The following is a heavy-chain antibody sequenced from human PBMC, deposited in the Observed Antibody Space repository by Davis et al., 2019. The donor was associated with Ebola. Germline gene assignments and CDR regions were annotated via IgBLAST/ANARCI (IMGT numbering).Heavy chain of an antibody. V-gene: IGHV4-34*01. CDR3: ARVRYQVLSYHRGLYGMDV. Sequence: SETLSLTCAVYGESFSGFYWSWIRQPPGTGLEWIGEINHSGTTNYNPSLKSRVTISVDTSKNQFSLKLTSVTAADTAVYYCARVRYQVLSYHRGLYGMDVRGQGTTVTVSS. CDR1: GESFSGFY. CDR2: INHSGTT. J-gene: IGHJ6*02. D-gene: IGHD2-2*01.